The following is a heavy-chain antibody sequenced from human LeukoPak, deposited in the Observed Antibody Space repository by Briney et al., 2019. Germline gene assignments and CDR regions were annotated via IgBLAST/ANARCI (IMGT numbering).Heavy chain of an antibody. J-gene: IGHJ4*02. CDR3: ARVLYNWNDVIDY. D-gene: IGHD1-20*01. CDR2: INQDGSEK. Sequence: PGGSLRLSCAASGFTFSNYWMSWVRQAPGKGLEWVAHINQDGSEKYYVDSVKGRFTISRDNAKNSLYLQMNSLRAEDTAVYYCARVLYNWNDVIDYWGQGTLVTVSS. V-gene: IGHV3-7*05. CDR1: GFTFSNYW.